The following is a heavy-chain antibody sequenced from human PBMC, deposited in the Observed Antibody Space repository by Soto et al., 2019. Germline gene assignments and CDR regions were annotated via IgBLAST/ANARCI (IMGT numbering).Heavy chain of an antibody. CDR2: IYHSGST. V-gene: IGHV4-30-2*01. D-gene: IGHD2-2*01. Sequence: QLQLQESGSGLVKPSQTLSLTCAVSGGSISSGGYSWSWIRQPTGKGLEWIGYIYHSGSTYYNPPLKCRVTISVDRSKNQFSLKLSAVTAADTAVYYCARVPDRWGQGTLVTVAS. J-gene: IGHJ5*02. CDR3: ARVPDR. CDR1: GGSISSGGYS.